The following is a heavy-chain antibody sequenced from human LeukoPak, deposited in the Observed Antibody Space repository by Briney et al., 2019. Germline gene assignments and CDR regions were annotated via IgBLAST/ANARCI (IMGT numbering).Heavy chain of an antibody. D-gene: IGHD3-10*01. J-gene: IGHJ5*02. Sequence: GASVKVSCKASGYTFTSYDINWVRQATGQGLEWMGWMNPNSGDTGYAQKFQSRVTMTRNTSISTAYMELSSLRSEDTAVYYCARVQTYYGSGSWGDWFDPWGQGTLVTVSS. CDR1: GYTFTSYD. V-gene: IGHV1-8*01. CDR2: MNPNSGDT. CDR3: ARVQTYYGSGSWGDWFDP.